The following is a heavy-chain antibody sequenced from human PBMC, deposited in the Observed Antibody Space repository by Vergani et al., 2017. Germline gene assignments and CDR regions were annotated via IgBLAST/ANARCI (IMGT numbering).Heavy chain of an antibody. CDR2: ISGQNFRT. D-gene: IGHD4-17*01. Sequence: VQLVESGGGVVQPGRSLRLSCVASGFTFTAHGLNWVRQAPGKGLEWVSGISGQNFRTHYADSVKGRFTISRDDSKNTVYLQINSLRAEDTAVYYCARFPLTTVATGHTDYYYGMDVWGQGTTVTVSS. J-gene: IGHJ6*02. CDR3: ARFPLTTVATGHTDYYYGMDV. CDR1: GFTFTAHG. V-gene: IGHV3-23*04.